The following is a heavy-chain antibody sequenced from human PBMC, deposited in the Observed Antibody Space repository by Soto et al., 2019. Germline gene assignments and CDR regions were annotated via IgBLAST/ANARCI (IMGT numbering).Heavy chain of an antibody. CDR3: ARDNNPSFYFDS. CDR2: ISSTGRP. J-gene: IGHJ4*02. V-gene: IGHV4-61*08. CDR1: SVSINGGGFS. Sequence: SETLSLTCSVSSVSINGGGFSWAWIRQFSGKDLEWIGSISSTGRPIYGPSLNGPVSLSLITSRNQFSLNLWSLTAADTGVYYCARDNNPSFYFDSWSLGTLVTVSS.